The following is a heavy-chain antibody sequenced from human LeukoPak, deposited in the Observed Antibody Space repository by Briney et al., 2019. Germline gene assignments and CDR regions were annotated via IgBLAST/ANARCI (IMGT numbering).Heavy chain of an antibody. D-gene: IGHD4-17*01. V-gene: IGHV3-48*04. Sequence: GGSLRLSCAASGFTFSSYSMNWVRQAPGKGLEWVSYISSSNSSRYYADSVKGGFTIYRDTANHSLYLQMNSLRAEDTAVYYCARDVGPYGDYLSVYPYYMDVWGKGTTVTVSS. CDR3: ARDVGPYGDYLSVYPYYMDV. J-gene: IGHJ6*03. CDR1: GFTFSSYS. CDR2: ISSSNSSR.